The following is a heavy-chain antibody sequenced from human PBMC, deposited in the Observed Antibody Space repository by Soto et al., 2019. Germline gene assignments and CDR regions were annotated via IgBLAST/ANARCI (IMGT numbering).Heavy chain of an antibody. D-gene: IGHD3-22*01. Sequence: QVPLVQSGAEVKKPGSSVKISCKASGGTFSSYAISWVRQAPGQGLEWMGGIIPIFGTANYAQKCQGRVTITADESTSTAYMELRSLRSEDTAVYYCAREGASGSHIGYWGQGTLVTVSS. V-gene: IGHV1-69*01. CDR1: GGTFSSYA. J-gene: IGHJ4*02. CDR3: AREGASGSHIGY. CDR2: IIPIFGTA.